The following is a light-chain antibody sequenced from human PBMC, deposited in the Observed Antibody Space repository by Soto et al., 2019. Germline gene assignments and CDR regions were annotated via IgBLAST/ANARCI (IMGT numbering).Light chain of an antibody. J-gene: IGLJ3*02. V-gene: IGLV2-8*01. CDR2: EVT. CDR3: TSHAGSDIGV. Sequence: QSALTQPPSASGSPGQSVTISCTGTSTDVGGYNSVSWYQHHPGNAPKLMVYEVTKRPSGVPDRFSGSKSGNTASLTVSGRQAEDESDYYCTSHAGSDIGVFGGGTQLTVL. CDR1: STDVGGYNS.